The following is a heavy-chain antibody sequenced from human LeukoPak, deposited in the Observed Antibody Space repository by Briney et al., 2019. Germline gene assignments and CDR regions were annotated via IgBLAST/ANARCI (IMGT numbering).Heavy chain of an antibody. V-gene: IGHV1-24*01. CDR2: FDPEYVDT. Sequence: ASVKVSCKVSEYRLTELSMHWVRLAPGKGLEWMGGFDPEYVDTIYAQKFEGRVTMTEDTSTDTAYLELSSLRSEDTAVYYCATLLLSKKRYYDFWTSAFDFWGQGTMVTVSS. CDR1: EYRLTELS. D-gene: IGHD3-3*01. J-gene: IGHJ3*01. CDR3: ATLLLSKKRYYDFWTSAFDF.